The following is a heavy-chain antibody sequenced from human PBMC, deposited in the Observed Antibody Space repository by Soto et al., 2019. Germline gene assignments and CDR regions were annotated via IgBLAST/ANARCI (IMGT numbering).Heavy chain of an antibody. D-gene: IGHD2-2*01. CDR3: ARLRVPAAIIEVGYFDY. CDR1: GFSLSTSGVG. J-gene: IGHJ4*02. CDR2: IYWDDDK. Sequence: QITLKESGPTLVNPTQTLTLTCTFSGFSLSTSGVGVGWIRQPPGKALEWLALIYWDDDKRYSPSLKSRLTITKDTSKNQVVLTMTNMDPVDTATYYCARLRVPAAIIEVGYFDYWGQGTLVTVSS. V-gene: IGHV2-5*02.